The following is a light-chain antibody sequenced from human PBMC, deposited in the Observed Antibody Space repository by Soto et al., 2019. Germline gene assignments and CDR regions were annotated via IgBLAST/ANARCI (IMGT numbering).Light chain of an antibody. V-gene: IGLV1-40*01. CDR1: SSNIGAGYD. CDR2: GNS. CDR3: QSYDSSLRGAV. Sequence: QSVLTQPPSVSGAPGQRVTISCTGSSSNIGAGYDVHWYQQLPGTAPKLLIYGNSNRPSGVPDRFSGSKSGTSASLAITGLQAEEEADYYGQSYDSSLRGAVFGGGTKVAVL. J-gene: IGLJ2*01.